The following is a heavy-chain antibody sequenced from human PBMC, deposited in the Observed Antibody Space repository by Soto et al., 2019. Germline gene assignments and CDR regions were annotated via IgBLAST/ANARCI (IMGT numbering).Heavy chain of an antibody. D-gene: IGHD6-19*01. Sequence: LKISCKGSGYSFTSYWIGWVRQMPGKGLERMGIIYPGDSDTRYSPSFQGQVTISADKSITTTYLQWSSLKASDTAIYYCARLFDTSGWYDYWGQGTLVTVSS. V-gene: IGHV5-51*01. J-gene: IGHJ4*02. CDR2: IYPGDSDT. CDR3: ARLFDTSGWYDY. CDR1: GYSFTSYW.